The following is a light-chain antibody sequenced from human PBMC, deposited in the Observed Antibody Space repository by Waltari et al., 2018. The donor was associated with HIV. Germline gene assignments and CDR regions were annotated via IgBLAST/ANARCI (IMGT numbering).Light chain of an antibody. V-gene: IGKV1-5*03. CDR3: QQYNSHSRT. J-gene: IGKJ1*01. CDR2: ETS. CDR1: QSIGKW. Sequence: DIQMTQSPSTVSASVGDTVTITCRASQSIGKWLAWYQQKPGEPPKLLIYETSTLEIGVPSIFSGSGSETEFTLTVSRLQPEDFATYFCQQYNSHSRTFGQGTKVEIK.